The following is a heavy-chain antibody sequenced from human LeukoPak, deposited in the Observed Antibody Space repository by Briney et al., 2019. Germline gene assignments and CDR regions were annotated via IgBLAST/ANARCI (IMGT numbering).Heavy chain of an antibody. CDR3: GAQRAEGFDY. V-gene: IGHV3-7*01. Sequence: GGSLRLSCAASGFPFSTYYMTWVRQALGKGLEWVANIKQDGSQKYYVASVEGRFTISRDNAKSSLFLQMNSLRAEDTAVYYCGAQRAEGFDYWGQGTLVAVSS. CDR2: IKQDGSQK. J-gene: IGHJ4*02. CDR1: GFPFSTYY.